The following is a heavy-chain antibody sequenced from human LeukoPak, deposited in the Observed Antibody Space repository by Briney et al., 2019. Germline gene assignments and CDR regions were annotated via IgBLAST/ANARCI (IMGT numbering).Heavy chain of an antibody. D-gene: IGHD3-3*01. CDR2: IYTSGST. Sequence: SETLSLTCAVYGGSFSGYYWSWIRQPAGKGLEWIGRIYTSGSTNYNPSLKSRVTMSVDTSKNQFSLKLSSVTAADTAVYYCARDHAVFGAYYGMDVWGQGTTVTVSS. CDR3: ARDHAVFGAYYGMDV. CDR1: GGSFSGYY. J-gene: IGHJ6*02. V-gene: IGHV4-4*07.